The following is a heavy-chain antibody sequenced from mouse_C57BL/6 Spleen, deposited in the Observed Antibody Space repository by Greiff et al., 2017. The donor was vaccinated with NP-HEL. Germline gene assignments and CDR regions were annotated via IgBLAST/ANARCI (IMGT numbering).Heavy chain of an antibody. J-gene: IGHJ2*01. CDR3: ASEDYDDYFDD. CDR1: GYTFTSYG. CDR2: IYPRSGNT. V-gene: IGHV1-81*01. D-gene: IGHD2-4*01. Sequence: QVQLKESGAELARPGASVKLSCKASGYTFTSYGISWVKQRTGQGLEWIGEIYPRSGNTYYNEKFKGKATLTADKSSSTAYMELRSLTSEDSAVYFCASEDYDDYFDDWGQGTTLTVSS.